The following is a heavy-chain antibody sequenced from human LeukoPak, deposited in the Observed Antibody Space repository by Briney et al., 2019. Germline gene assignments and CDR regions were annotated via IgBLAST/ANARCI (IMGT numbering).Heavy chain of an antibody. J-gene: IGHJ3*02. D-gene: IGHD3-22*01. V-gene: IGHV3-33*01. CDR1: GFTFSSYG. Sequence: GGSLRLSCAASGFTFSSYGMHWVRQAPGKGLEWVAVIWYDGSNKYYADSVKGRFTISRDNSKNTLYLQMNSLRAEDTAVYYCARDPSYYYDGSGYYADAFDIWGQGTMVTVYS. CDR2: IWYDGSNK. CDR3: ARDPSYYYDGSGYYADAFDI.